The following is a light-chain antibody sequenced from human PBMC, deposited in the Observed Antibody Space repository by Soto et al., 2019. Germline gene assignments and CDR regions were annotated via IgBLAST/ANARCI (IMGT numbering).Light chain of an antibody. J-gene: IGKJ4*01. CDR2: GAS. CDR1: QSINNNF. V-gene: IGKV3-20*01. Sequence: DIVLTQSPGTLFLSPGERATLSCRASQSINNNFLAWYQQKPGQAPRLLIYGASSRATGIPDRFSGSGSGTDFTLTINRLDPKDFAVYYWQHYVTYPLTFGGGTKVEIK. CDR3: QHYVTYPLT.